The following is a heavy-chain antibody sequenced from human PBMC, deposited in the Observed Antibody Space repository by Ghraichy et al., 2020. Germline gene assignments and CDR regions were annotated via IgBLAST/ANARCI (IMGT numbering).Heavy chain of an antibody. V-gene: IGHV3-9*03. CDR1: GFTFDDYA. CDR3: AKGRQDGGESFDY. Sequence: GGSLRLSCAASGFTFDDYAMHWVRQAPGKGLEWVSGISWNSGSIGYADSVKGRFTISRDNAKNSLYLQMNSLRAEDMALYYCAKGRQDGGESFDYWGQGTLVTVSS. CDR2: ISWNSGSI. J-gene: IGHJ4*02. D-gene: IGHD2-15*01.